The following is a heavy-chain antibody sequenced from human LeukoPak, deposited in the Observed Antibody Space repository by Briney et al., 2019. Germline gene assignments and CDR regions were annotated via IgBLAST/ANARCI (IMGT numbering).Heavy chain of an antibody. CDR1: GFTFSDYY. Sequence: GGSLRLSCAASGFTFSDYYMSWIRQAPGKGLEWVSYISSSGSTIYYADSVKGRFTISRDNAKNSLYLQMNSLRAEDTAVYYCAGRQKLGYCSGGSCYGGYYFDYWGQGTLVTVSS. CDR2: ISSSGSTI. CDR3: AGRQKLGYCSGGSCYGGYYFDY. D-gene: IGHD2-15*01. V-gene: IGHV3-11*01. J-gene: IGHJ4*02.